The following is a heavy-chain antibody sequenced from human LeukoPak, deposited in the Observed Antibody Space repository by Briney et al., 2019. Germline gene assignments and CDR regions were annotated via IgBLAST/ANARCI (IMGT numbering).Heavy chain of an antibody. V-gene: IGHV4-31*03. J-gene: IGHJ4*02. CDR3: ARARVLNGYIDY. D-gene: IGHD2-8*01. CDR1: GGSISSGGYY. CDR2: IYYSGST. Sequence: PSETLSLTCTVSGGSISSGGYYWSWIRQHPGKGLEWIGYIYYSGSTYYNPSLKSRVTISVDTSKNQFSLKLSSVTAADTAVYYCARARVLNGYIDYWGQGTLVTVSS.